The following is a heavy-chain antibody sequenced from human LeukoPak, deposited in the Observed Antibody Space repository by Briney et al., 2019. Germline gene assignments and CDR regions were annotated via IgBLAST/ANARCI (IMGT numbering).Heavy chain of an antibody. J-gene: IGHJ2*01. Sequence: GGSLRLSCAASGFTFDKYGMDWVRQAPGKGLEWVAVIWYDGTTKFYADSVKGRFTISRDNSKNTLSLQMDSLRAEDTAVYYCARGPIASSWHYYFDLRGRGTLVSVSS. CDR1: GFTFDKYG. CDR3: ARGPIASSWHYYFDL. V-gene: IGHV3-33*01. D-gene: IGHD6-13*01. CDR2: IWYDGTTK.